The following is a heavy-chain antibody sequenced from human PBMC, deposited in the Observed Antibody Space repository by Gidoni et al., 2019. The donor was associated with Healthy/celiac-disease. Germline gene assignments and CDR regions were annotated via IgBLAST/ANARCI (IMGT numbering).Heavy chain of an antibody. CDR2: FDPEDGET. CDR1: GYTLTELS. V-gene: IGHV1-24*01. Sequence: QVQLVQSGAEVKKPGSSVKVSCKFSGYTLTELSMHWVRQAPGKGLEWMGGFDPEDGETIYAQKFQGRVTMTEDTSTDTAYMELSSLGSEDTAVYYCATGEYQGPLAYMDVWGKGTTVTVSS. CDR3: ATGEYQGPLAYMDV. J-gene: IGHJ6*03. D-gene: IGHD2-2*01.